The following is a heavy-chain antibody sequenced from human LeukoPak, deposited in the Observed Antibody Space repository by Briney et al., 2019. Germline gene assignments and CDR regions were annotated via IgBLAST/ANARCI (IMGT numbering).Heavy chain of an antibody. J-gene: IGHJ6*02. CDR1: GGAFSSSA. CDR3: ARSKIGFCSGFNCYTKGLDYYYHGMDV. D-gene: IGHD2-15*01. Sequence: SGKLSCKASGGAFSSSAVTWVGQAPRHGLECRRRIIPIFVMPDYTKKCQGRVTITSDKSTNTTYMDLSSLKSEDTAIYYCARSKIGFCSGFNCYTKGLDYYYHGMDVWGRGTTVTVSS. V-gene: IGHV1-69*04. CDR2: IIPIFVMP.